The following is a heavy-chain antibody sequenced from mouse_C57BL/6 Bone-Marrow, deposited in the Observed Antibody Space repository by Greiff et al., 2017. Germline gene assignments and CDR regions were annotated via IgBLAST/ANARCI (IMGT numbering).Heavy chain of an antibody. Sequence: EVKLVESGGGLVKPGGSLKLSCAASGFTFSSYTMSWVRQTPEKRLEWVATISGGGGNTYYPDSVKGRVTITRDNAKNTLYLQMSSLGSEDTALYCCARLRDDYLWYFDVWGTGTTVTVSS. CDR2: ISGGGGNT. CDR3: ARLRDDYLWYFDV. CDR1: GFTFSSYT. D-gene: IGHD2-4*01. V-gene: IGHV5-9*01. J-gene: IGHJ1*03.